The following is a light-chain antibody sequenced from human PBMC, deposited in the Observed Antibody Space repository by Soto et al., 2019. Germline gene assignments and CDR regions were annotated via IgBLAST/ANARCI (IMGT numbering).Light chain of an antibody. Sequence: IQMTQSPSTLSASVGDRVTITCRASHTIYNWLAWYQFRPGKAPKLLIYDASTLESGVPSRFSGSGSGTEFTLTISSLQPDDFAIYYCQQYNSNFGQGTRREIK. V-gene: IGKV1-5*01. CDR1: HTIYNW. CDR3: QQYNSN. CDR2: DAS. J-gene: IGKJ2*01.